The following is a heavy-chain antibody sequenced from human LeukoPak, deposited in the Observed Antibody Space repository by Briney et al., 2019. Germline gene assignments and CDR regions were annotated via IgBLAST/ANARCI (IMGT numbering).Heavy chain of an antibody. CDR3: ARGRWALIVGATHFVY. J-gene: IGHJ4*02. V-gene: IGHV4-4*02. CDR2: SYRGWTT. CDR1: GASCSSNYW. D-gene: IGHD1-26*01. Sequence: SETRPLTCAVAGASCSSNYWWDWLRQCPGMGREWIMDSYRGWTTNYNPSLKSRVTISVDASKTQFSLKLSSVTAADTAVYYCARGRWALIVGATHFVYWGQGTLVTVSS.